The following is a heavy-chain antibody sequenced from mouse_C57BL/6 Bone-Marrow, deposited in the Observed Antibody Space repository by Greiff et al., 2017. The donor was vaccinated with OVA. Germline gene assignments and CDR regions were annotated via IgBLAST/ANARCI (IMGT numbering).Heavy chain of an antibody. Sequence: EVKRVESGGGLVKPGGSLKLSCAASGFTFSDYGMHWVRQAPEKGLEWVAYISSGSSTIYYADTVKGRFTISRDNAKNTLFLQMTSLRSEDTAMYYCARTYYYGSSYYAMDYWGQGTSVTVSS. D-gene: IGHD1-1*01. J-gene: IGHJ4*01. CDR2: ISSGSSTI. CDR1: GFTFSDYG. V-gene: IGHV5-17*01. CDR3: ARTYYYGSSYYAMDY.